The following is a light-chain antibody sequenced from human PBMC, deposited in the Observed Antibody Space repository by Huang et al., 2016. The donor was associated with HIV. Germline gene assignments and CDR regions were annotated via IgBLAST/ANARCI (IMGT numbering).Light chain of an antibody. CDR1: QTVSSN. Sequence: IVMTQSPDTLSVSPGQRATLSCRASQTVSSNLAWYQQIPGQPPRLLIYAASTRATGGPARFSGGGSGTEFALTISSLTSEDFTLYYCQQYDDWPPTFGQGTKLEI. CDR3: QQYDDWPPT. V-gene: IGKV3-15*01. J-gene: IGKJ2*01. CDR2: AAS.